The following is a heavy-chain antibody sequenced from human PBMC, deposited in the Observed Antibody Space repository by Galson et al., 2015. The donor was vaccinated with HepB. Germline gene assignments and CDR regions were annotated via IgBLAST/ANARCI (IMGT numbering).Heavy chain of an antibody. V-gene: IGHV3-73*01. J-gene: IGHJ4*02. D-gene: IGHD4-17*01. Sequence: SLRLSCAASGFTFSGSAMHWVRQASGKGLECIGRIRSKANNYATAYAASVKGRFTISRDDSKNTAYLQMNSLKTEDTAVYYCTRWGVTTTFWGQGTLVTVSS. CDR2: IRSKANNYAT. CDR3: TRWGVTTTF. CDR1: GFTFSGSA.